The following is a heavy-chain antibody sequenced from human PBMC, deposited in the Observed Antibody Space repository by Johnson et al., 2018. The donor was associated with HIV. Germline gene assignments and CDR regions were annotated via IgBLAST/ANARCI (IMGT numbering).Heavy chain of an antibody. CDR3: AKDMGVTHAFDI. D-gene: IGHD3-16*01. Sequence: VQLVESGGGLVQPGGSLKLSCAASGFIFHNYGMAWVRQAPGMGLEWVAVISYDGSNKYYADSVKGRFTISRDNSKNTLYLQMNSLRAEDTALYYCAKDMGVTHAFDIWGQGTMVTVSS. CDR2: ISYDGSNK. J-gene: IGHJ3*02. V-gene: IGHV3-30*18. CDR1: GFIFHNYG.